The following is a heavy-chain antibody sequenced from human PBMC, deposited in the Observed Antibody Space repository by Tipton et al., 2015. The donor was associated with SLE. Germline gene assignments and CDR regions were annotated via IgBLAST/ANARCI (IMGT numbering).Heavy chain of an antibody. CDR2: IYYSGST. V-gene: IGHV4-59*12. D-gene: IGHD1-26*01. CDR3: AREIGGGSTDY. Sequence: GLVKPSETLSLTCAVYGGSFSGYYWSWIRQPPGKGLEWIGYIYYSGSTNYNPSLKSRVTISVDTSKNQFSLKLSSVTAADTAVYYCAREIGGGSTDYWGQGTLVTVSS. J-gene: IGHJ4*02. CDR1: GGSFSGYY.